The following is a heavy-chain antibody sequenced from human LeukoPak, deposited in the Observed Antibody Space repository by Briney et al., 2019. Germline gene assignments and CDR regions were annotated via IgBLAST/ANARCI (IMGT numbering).Heavy chain of an antibody. V-gene: IGHV4-30-4*08. CDR1: GGSISSGDYY. CDR2: IYYSGST. D-gene: IGHD5-18*01. Sequence: SQTLSLTCTVSGGSISSGDYYWSWIRQPPGKGLEWIGYIYYSGSTYYNPSLKSRVTISVDTSKNQFSLKLSYVTAADTAVYYCARAALQLWLHPDYWGQGTLVTVSS. CDR3: ARAALQLWLHPDY. J-gene: IGHJ4*02.